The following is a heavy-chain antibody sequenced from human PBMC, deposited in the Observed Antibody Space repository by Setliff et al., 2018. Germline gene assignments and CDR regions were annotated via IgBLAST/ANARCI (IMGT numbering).Heavy chain of an antibody. Sequence: SETLSLTCAVYGGSFSTYYWIWIRQPPGKGLEWIGEINHSGSTNYNPSLKSRVTISVDTSKNQFSLILSSVTAADTAVYYCASERESASRQTYFDSWGQGTLVTVS. CDR2: INHSGST. CDR1: GGSFSTYY. D-gene: IGHD2-15*01. V-gene: IGHV4-34*01. J-gene: IGHJ4*02. CDR3: ASERESASRQTYFDS.